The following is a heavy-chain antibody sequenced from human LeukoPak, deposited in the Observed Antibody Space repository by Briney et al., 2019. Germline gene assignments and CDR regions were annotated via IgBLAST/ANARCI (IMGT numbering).Heavy chain of an antibody. D-gene: IGHD3-16*01. CDR3: ARAVWVGYYYYGMDV. CDR2: INSDGSST. Sequence: GGCLRLSCAASGFTFSSYWLHWVRQAPGKGLVWVSRINSDGSSTSYADSVKGRFTISRDNAKNTLYLQMNSLRAEDTAVYYCARAVWVGYYYYGMDVWGQGTTVTVSS. J-gene: IGHJ6*02. CDR1: GFTFSSYW. V-gene: IGHV3-74*01.